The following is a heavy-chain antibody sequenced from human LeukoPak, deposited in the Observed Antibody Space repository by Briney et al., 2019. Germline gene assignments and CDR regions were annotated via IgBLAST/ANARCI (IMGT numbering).Heavy chain of an antibody. D-gene: IGHD6-19*01. V-gene: IGHV4-34*01. CDR1: GGSFSGYY. CDR2: INHSGST. CDR3: ARVPEQTVAGTSFDY. Sequence: SSETLSLTCAVYGGSFSGYYWSWIRQPPGKGLEWIGEINHSGSTNYNPSLKSRVTISVDTSKNQFSLKLSSVTAADTAVYYCARVPEQTVAGTSFDYWGQGTLVTVSS. J-gene: IGHJ4*02.